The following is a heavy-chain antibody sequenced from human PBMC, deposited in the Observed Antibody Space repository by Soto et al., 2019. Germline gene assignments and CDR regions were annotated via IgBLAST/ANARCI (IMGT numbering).Heavy chain of an antibody. V-gene: IGHV3-33*01. Sequence: PGGSLRLSCAASGFTFSSYGMHWVRQAPGKGLEWVAVIWHDGSNKYYADSVKGRFTISRDNSKNTLYLQMNSLRAEDTAVYYCARPHSNYPTSWFDPWGQGTLVTVSS. D-gene: IGHD4-4*01. CDR3: ARPHSNYPTSWFDP. CDR1: GFTFSSYG. J-gene: IGHJ5*02. CDR2: IWHDGSNK.